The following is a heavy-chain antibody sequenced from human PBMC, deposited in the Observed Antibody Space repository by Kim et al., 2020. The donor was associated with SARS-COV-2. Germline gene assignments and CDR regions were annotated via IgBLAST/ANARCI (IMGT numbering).Heavy chain of an antibody. CDR2: ISYDGSNK. CDR3: ARGTHHTPLLWFGELYYYYGKGG. V-gene: IGHV3-30*04. D-gene: IGHD3-10*01. CDR1: GFTFSSYA. J-gene: IGHJ6*02. Sequence: GGSLRLSCAASGFTFSSYAMHWVRQAPGKGLEWVAVISYDGSNKYYADSVKGRFTISRDNSKNTLYLQMNSLRAEDTAVYYCARGTHHTPLLWFGELYYYYGKGGWGQGPTVTVSS.